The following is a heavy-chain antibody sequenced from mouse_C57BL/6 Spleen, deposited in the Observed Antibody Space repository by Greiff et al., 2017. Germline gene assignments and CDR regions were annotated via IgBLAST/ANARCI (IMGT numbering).Heavy chain of an antibody. CDR3: TRSRYCCYYFDY. V-gene: IGHV1-15*01. Sequence: QVQLQQSGAELVRPGASVTLSCKASGYTFTDYEMHWVKQTPVHGLEWIGAIDPETGGTAYNQKFKGKAILTADKSSSTAYMELRSLTSEDSAVYYCTRSRYCCYYFDYWGQGTTLTVSS. CDR2: IDPETGGT. D-gene: IGHD1-1*01. J-gene: IGHJ2*01. CDR1: GYTFTDYE.